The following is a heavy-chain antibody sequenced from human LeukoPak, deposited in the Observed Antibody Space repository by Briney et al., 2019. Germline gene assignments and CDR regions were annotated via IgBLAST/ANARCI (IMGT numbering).Heavy chain of an antibody. D-gene: IGHD5-18*01. V-gene: IGHV3-48*03. CDR2: ISSSGSTI. Sequence: PGGSLRLSCTVSGFTFSGYEMNWVRQAPGKGLEWVSYISSSGSTIFYADSVKGRFTISRDNAKNSLYLQMNSLRAEDTAVYYCARRGIQLWPHDDCWGQGTLVTVSS. CDR1: GFTFSGYE. J-gene: IGHJ4*02. CDR3: ARRGIQLWPHDDC.